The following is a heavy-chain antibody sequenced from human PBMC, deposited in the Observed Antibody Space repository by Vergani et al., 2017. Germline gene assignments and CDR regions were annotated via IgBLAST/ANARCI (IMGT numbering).Heavy chain of an antibody. J-gene: IGHJ4*02. V-gene: IGHV3-7*03. Sequence: EVQLVESGGGLVQPGGSLRLSCAASGFTFSSYWMSWVRQAPGKGLEWVANIKKDGSEKYYVDSVKSGFTSSGDNAKNSLYLQMNSLRAGDTAVYYCARDLGIAAAGPFDYWGQGTLVTVSS. D-gene: IGHD6-13*01. CDR3: ARDLGIAAAGPFDY. CDR1: GFTFSSYW. CDR2: IKKDGSEK.